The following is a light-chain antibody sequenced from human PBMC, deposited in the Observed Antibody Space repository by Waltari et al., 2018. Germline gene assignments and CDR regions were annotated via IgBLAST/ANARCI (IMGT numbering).Light chain of an antibody. Sequence: EIVLTQSPGPRSLSPGERAIVSCRASQSVGRTLAWYQQKPGQAPRLLIYGASNRATGIPDRFIGSGSGTEFSLTISGLEPEDSAVYYCQHYLRLPVAFGQGTKVEIK. J-gene: IGKJ1*01. CDR2: GAS. V-gene: IGKV3-20*01. CDR1: QSVGRT. CDR3: QHYLRLPVA.